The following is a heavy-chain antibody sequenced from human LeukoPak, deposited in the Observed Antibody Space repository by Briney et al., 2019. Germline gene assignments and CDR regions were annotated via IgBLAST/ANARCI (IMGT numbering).Heavy chain of an antibody. CDR1: GGTFSSYA. D-gene: IGHD2-21*02. CDR2: IIPILGIA. Sequence: SVKVSCKASGGTFSSYAISWVRQAPGQGLEWMGRIIPILGIANYAQKFQGRVTITADKSTRTAYMELSSLRSEDTAVYYCATLTGSYCGGDCDDAFDIWGQGTMVTVSS. J-gene: IGHJ3*02. CDR3: ATLTGSYCGGDCDDAFDI. V-gene: IGHV1-69*04.